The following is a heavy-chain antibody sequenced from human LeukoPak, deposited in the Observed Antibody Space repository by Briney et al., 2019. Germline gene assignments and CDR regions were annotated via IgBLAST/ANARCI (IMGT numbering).Heavy chain of an antibody. D-gene: IGHD1-26*01. CDR1: GGSISSGGYY. CDR2: ISYSGST. CDR3: ARPYSGSYRYFDL. V-gene: IGHV4-61*08. Sequence: PSETLSLTCTVSGGSISSGGYYWSWIRQHPGKGLEWIGYISYSGSTNYNPSLKSRVTISVDTSKNQFSLRLSSVTAADTAVYYCARPYSGSYRYFDLWGRGTQVTVSS. J-gene: IGHJ2*01.